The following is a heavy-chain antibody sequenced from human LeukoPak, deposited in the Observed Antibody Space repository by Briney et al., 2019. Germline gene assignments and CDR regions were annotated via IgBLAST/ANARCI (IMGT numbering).Heavy chain of an antibody. J-gene: IGHJ4*02. CDR1: GFTFTTYA. CDR2: MSSGSRHI. CDR3: ARDRPTGASRIFVVQ. D-gene: IGHD2-15*01. V-gene: IGHV3-21*06. Sequence: GGSLRLSCTASGFTFTTYAMTWVRQAPEKGLEWISSMSSGSRHIYYADSVRGRFTISRDNTRNSLYLAMNNLRAEDTAIYYCARDRPTGASRIFVVQWGQGTPVTVSS.